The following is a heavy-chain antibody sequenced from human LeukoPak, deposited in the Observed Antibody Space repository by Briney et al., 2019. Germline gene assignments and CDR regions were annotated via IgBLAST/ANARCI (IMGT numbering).Heavy chain of an antibody. CDR2: ISGSGGTT. Sequence: GGSLRLPCAASGFTFNNYAMNWVRQAPGKGLEWVSVISGSGGTTYYADSVKGRFTISRDSSKNTLYLQMNSLRAEDTAVYYCAKDLYDSSGYYSGVDYWGQGTLVTVSS. CDR1: GFTFNNYA. CDR3: AKDLYDSSGYYSGVDY. V-gene: IGHV3-23*01. J-gene: IGHJ4*02. D-gene: IGHD3-22*01.